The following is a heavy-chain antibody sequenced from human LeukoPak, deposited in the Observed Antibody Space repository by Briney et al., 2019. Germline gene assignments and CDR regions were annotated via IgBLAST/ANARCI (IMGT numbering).Heavy chain of an antibody. Sequence: ASVKVSCKASGYTFTSYYMHWVRQAPGQGLEWMGIINPSGGSTSYAQKFQGRVTMTRDTSTSTVYMELSSLRSEDTAVYYCARALDYDFWSGYRRTGPDYWGQGTLVTVSS. CDR1: GYTFTSYY. CDR2: INPSGGST. J-gene: IGHJ4*02. CDR3: ARALDYDFWSGYRRTGPDY. V-gene: IGHV1-46*01. D-gene: IGHD3-3*01.